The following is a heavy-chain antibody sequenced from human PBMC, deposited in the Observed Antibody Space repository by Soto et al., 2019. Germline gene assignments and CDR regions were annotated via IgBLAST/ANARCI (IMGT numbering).Heavy chain of an antibody. V-gene: IGHV3-21*01. Sequence: EVQLVESGGGLVKPGGSLRLSCAASGFTFSSYSMNWVRQAPGKGLEWVSSISSSSSYIYYADSVKGRFTISRDNAKNSLCLQMNSLRAEDTAVYYCASWYSGSHLLGHWGQGTMVTVSS. CDR2: ISSSSSYI. CDR3: ASWYSGSHLLGH. D-gene: IGHD1-26*01. CDR1: GFTFSSYS. J-gene: IGHJ1*01.